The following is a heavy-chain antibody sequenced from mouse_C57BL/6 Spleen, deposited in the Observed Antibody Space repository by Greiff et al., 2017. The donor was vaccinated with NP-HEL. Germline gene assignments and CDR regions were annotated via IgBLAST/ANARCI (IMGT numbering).Heavy chain of an antibody. CDR2: INPSNGGT. CDR3: ARGGVITTVAFDY. V-gene: IGHV1-53*01. J-gene: IGHJ2*01. Sequence: QVQLQQSGTELVKPGASVKLSCKASGYTFNSYWMHWVKQRPGQGLEWIGNINPSNGGTNYNEKFKSKATLTVDKSSSTAYMQLSSLTSEDSAVYYCARGGVITTVAFDYWGQGTTLTVSS. CDR1: GYTFNSYW. D-gene: IGHD1-1*01.